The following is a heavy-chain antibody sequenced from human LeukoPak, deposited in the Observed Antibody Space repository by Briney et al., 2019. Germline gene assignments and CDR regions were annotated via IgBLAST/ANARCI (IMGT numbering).Heavy chain of an antibody. J-gene: IGHJ2*01. CDR1: GYTFTSYG. D-gene: IGHD6-19*01. CDR3: ARSFIAVAGTGEYFDL. Sequence: ASVKVSCKASGYTFTSYGISWVRQAPGQGLEWMGWISAYNGNTNYAQKLQGRVTMTTDTSTSTAYMELRSLRSGDTAVYYCARSFIAVAGTGEYFDLWGRGTLVTVSS. V-gene: IGHV1-18*04. CDR2: ISAYNGNT.